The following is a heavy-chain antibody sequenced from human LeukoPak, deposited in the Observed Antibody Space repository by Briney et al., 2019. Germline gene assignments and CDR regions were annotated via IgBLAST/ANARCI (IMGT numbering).Heavy chain of an antibody. V-gene: IGHV5-51*01. D-gene: IGHD2-15*01. CDR2: IYPDDSDT. CDR1: GYTFTNFW. Sequence: GESLKISCKTSGYTFTNFWIGWVRQMPGKGLEWMGTIYPDDSDTRYRPSFQGQVTISADKSISTAYLQWSSLKASDTAMYYCARRRYCSGGSCYLNAYYFDYWGQGTLVTVSS. J-gene: IGHJ4*02. CDR3: ARRRYCSGGSCYLNAYYFDY.